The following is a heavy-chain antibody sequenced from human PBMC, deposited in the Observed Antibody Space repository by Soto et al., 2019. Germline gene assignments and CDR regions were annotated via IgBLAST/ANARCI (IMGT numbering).Heavy chain of an antibody. D-gene: IGHD2-15*01. CDR3: ASHGDCSGGSCYRPNYYYYYMDV. CDR2: IYYSGST. CDR1: GGSISSSSYY. V-gene: IGHV4-39*01. Sequence: SETLSLTCTVSGGSISSSSYYWGWIRQPPGKGLEWIGSIYYSGSTYYNPSLKSRVTISVDTSKNQFSLKLSSVTAADTAVYYCASHGDCSGGSCYRPNYYYYYMDVWGKGTTVTVSS. J-gene: IGHJ6*03.